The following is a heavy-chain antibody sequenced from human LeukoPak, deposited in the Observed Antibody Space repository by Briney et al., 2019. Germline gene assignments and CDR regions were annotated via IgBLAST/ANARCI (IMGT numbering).Heavy chain of an antibody. CDR3: ARQGKSSGWYTWFDP. V-gene: IGHV4-59*08. J-gene: IGHJ5*02. D-gene: IGHD6-19*01. Sequence: TSDTLSLTCTVSGGSISSYYWSWTRHPPGKGLEWIGYISYSGSTNYNPSLKSRLTISVDTSKNQFSLTLSSVTAADTAVYYCARQGKSSGWYTWFDPWGQGTLVTVSS. CDR1: GGSISSYY. CDR2: ISYSGST.